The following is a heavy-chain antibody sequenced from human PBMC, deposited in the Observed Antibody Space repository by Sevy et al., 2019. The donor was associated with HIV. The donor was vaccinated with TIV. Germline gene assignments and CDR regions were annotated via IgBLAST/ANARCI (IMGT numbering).Heavy chain of an antibody. CDR2: VGGSVDMT. CDR1: GFTFSRYA. V-gene: IGHV3-23*01. D-gene: IGHD1-26*01. J-gene: IGHJ6*02. Sequence: GGSLRLSCVASGFTFSRYAMSWVRRAPGKGLKWVSAVGGSVDMTYYADFVKGRFTISRDNSKNTLYLQMNSLRAEDTAVYYCARVVEALPGYYYGMDVWGQGTTVTVSS. CDR3: ARVVEALPGYYYGMDV.